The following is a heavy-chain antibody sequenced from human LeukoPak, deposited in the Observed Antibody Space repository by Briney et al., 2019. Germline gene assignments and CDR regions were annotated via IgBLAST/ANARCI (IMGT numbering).Heavy chain of an antibody. CDR1: GYSFTSYW. Sequence: GESLKISCKGSGYSFTSYWIGWVRQMPGKGPEWMGIIYPGDSDTRYSPSFQGQVTISADKSISTAYLQWSSLKASDTAMYYCARRGISPYREFDYWGQGTLVTVSS. D-gene: IGHD1-26*01. V-gene: IGHV5-51*01. CDR2: IYPGDSDT. CDR3: ARRGISPYREFDY. J-gene: IGHJ4*02.